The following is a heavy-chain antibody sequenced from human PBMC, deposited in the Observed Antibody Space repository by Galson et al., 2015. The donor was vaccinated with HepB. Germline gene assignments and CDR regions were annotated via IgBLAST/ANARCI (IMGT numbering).Heavy chain of an antibody. Sequence: SLRLSCAASGFTFSSYAMHWVRQAPGKGLEWVAVISYDGGNKYYADSVKGRFTISRDNSKNTLYLQMNSLRAEDTAVYYCARVTTKPSSGYYTPPGDHWGQGTLVTVSS. CDR3: ARVTTKPSSGYYTPPGDH. D-gene: IGHD3-22*01. J-gene: IGHJ4*02. CDR2: ISYDGGNK. V-gene: IGHV3-30*04. CDR1: GFTFSSYA.